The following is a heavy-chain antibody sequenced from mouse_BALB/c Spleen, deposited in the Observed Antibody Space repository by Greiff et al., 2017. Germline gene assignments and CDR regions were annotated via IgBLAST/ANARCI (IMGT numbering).Heavy chain of an antibody. CDR3: ATYDYDDAMDY. CDR1: GYTFTSYW. J-gene: IGHJ4*01. D-gene: IGHD2-4*01. Sequence: QVQLQQSGAELAKPGASVKMSCKASGYTFTSYWMHWVKQRPGQGLEWIGYINPSTGYTEYNQKFKDKATLTADKSSSTAYMQLSSLTSEDSAVYYCATYDYDDAMDYWGQGTSVTVSS. V-gene: IGHV1-7*01. CDR2: INPSTGYT.